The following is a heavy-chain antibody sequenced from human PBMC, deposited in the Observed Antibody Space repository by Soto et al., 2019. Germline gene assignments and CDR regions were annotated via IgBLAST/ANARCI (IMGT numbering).Heavy chain of an antibody. D-gene: IGHD7-27*01. Sequence: SETLSLTCAVYGESFSGYYWSWIRQPPGKGLEWIGEINHSGSTNYNPSLKSRVTISVDTSKNQFSLKLSSVTAADTAVYYCARGWGRIFGYWGQGTLVTVSS. CDR1: GESFSGYY. CDR3: ARGWGRIFGY. CDR2: INHSGST. V-gene: IGHV4-34*01. J-gene: IGHJ4*02.